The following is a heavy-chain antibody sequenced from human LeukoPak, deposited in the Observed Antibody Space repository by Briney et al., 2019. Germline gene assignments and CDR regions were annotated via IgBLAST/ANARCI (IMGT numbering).Heavy chain of an antibody. CDR2: IDNAGSIT. D-gene: IGHD2-2*01. CDR3: TTCDIVVVPAASDY. CDR1: GFTSSNYW. J-gene: IGHJ4*02. V-gene: IGHV3-74*03. Sequence: PGGSLRLSCAASGFTSSNYWIHWVRQAPGKGLVWVSRIDNAGSITTYADSVKGRFTISRDNAENTLYLQMNSLKTEDTAVYYCTTCDIVVVPAASDYWGQGTLVTVSS.